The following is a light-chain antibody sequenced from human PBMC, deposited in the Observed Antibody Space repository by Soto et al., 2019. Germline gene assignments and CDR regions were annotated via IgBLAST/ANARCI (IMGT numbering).Light chain of an antibody. CDR2: AND. V-gene: IGLV1-47*02. J-gene: IGLJ3*02. CDR1: SSNIGSNY. CDR3: VVWDDSLGGSGV. Sequence: QSVLTQPPSASGTPGQRVTISCSGRSSNIGSNYVYWYQQLPGTAPKLLIYANDQRPSGVPDRFSGSKSGTSASLAISGLRSEDEADYYCVVWDDSLGGSGVFAGGTKLTVL.